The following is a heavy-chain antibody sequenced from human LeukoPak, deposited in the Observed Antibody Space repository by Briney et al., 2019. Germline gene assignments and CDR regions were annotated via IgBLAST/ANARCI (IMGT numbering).Heavy chain of an antibody. D-gene: IGHD3-16*01. Sequence: PGGSLRLSCAASGFTVSSNYMSWVRQAPGKGLEWVSIIYSGGDTYYADSVKGRFTLSRDNSKNALYLQMNSLRAEDTAVYYCAKAEGDYYYYGMDVWGQGTTVTVSS. CDR1: GFTVSSNY. CDR2: IYSGGDT. CDR3: AKAEGDYYYYGMDV. J-gene: IGHJ6*02. V-gene: IGHV3-53*01.